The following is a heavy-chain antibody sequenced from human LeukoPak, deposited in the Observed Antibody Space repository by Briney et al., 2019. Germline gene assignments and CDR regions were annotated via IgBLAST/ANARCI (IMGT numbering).Heavy chain of an antibody. CDR3: ASGIVVVPAAMDS. CDR2: INPSGGST. D-gene: IGHD2-2*01. J-gene: IGHJ5*02. V-gene: IGHV1-46*01. CDR1: GYTFTSYY. Sequence: GASVKVSCKASGYTFTSYYVHWVRQAPGQGLEWMGIINPSGGSTSYAQKFQGRVTMTRDTSTSTVYMELSSLRSEDTAVYYCASGIVVVPAAMDSWGQGTLVTVSS.